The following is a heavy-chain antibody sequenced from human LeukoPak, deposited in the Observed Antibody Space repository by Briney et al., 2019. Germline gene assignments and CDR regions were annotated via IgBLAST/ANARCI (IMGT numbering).Heavy chain of an antibody. Sequence: SETLSLTCTVSGDSISSYYWSWIRQPAGKGLEWIGRIHPSGSTNYNPSLKSRVTLSVDTSKNQFSLKLSSVTAADTTVYYCARGPPPDFDYWGRGTLVTVSS. J-gene: IGHJ4*02. V-gene: IGHV4-4*07. CDR2: IHPSGST. CDR3: ARGPPPDFDY. CDR1: GDSISSYY.